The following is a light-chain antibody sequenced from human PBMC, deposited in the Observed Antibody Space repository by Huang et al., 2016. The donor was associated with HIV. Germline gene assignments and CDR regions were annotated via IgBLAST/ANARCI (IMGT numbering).Light chain of an antibody. CDR3: QQYNDWPRT. V-gene: IGKV3-15*01. J-gene: IGKJ1*01. CDR2: GAT. Sequence: EIVMTQSPATLSVSPGERATLSCRAGQSVSSNLAWYQQKPGQAPRLLLYGATTRATSIPARFSGSWSGTEFTLTISGLQSEDFAVYYCQQYNDWPRTFGQGTKVDIK. CDR1: QSVSSN.